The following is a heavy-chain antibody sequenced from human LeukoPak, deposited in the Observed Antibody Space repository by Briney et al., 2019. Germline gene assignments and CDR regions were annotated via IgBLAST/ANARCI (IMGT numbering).Heavy chain of an antibody. D-gene: IGHD3-22*01. J-gene: IGHJ4*02. V-gene: IGHV3-15*01. CDR3: TTDPGYYDSSGYPY. CDR1: GFTFSNAW. Sequence: GGSLRLSCEASGFTFSNAWMSWVRQAPGKGLEWVGRIKSKTDGGTTDYAAPVKGRFTISRDDSKNTLYLQMNSLKTEDTAVYYCTTDPGYYDSSGYPYWGQGTLVTVSS. CDR2: IKSKTDGGTT.